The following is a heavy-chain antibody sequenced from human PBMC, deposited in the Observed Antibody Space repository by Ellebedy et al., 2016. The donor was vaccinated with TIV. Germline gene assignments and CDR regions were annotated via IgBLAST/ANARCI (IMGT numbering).Heavy chain of an antibody. CDR3: ARAKTPVLGYCSGGSCYPGDY. CDR2: IIPIFGTA. Sequence: SVKVSCXASGGTFSSYAISWVRQAPGQGLEWMGGIIPIFGTANYAQKFQGRVTITADESTSTAYMELSSLRSEDTAVYYCARAKTPVLGYCSGGSCYPGDYWGQGTLVTVSS. CDR1: GGTFSSYA. J-gene: IGHJ4*02. D-gene: IGHD2-15*01. V-gene: IGHV1-69*13.